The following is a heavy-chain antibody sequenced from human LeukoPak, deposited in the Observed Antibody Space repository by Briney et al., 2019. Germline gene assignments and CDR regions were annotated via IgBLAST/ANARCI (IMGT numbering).Heavy chain of an antibody. Sequence: GGSLRLSCAASGFTFSSYWMHWVRQAPGKGLVWVSRINTDGSSTSYADSVKGRFTISRDNAKNTLYLQMNSLRAEDTAVYYCARDPSYCSSTTCDPFGAFDIWGQGTMVTVSS. J-gene: IGHJ3*02. CDR1: GFTFSSYW. D-gene: IGHD2-2*01. CDR2: INTDGSST. V-gene: IGHV3-74*01. CDR3: ARDPSYCSSTTCDPFGAFDI.